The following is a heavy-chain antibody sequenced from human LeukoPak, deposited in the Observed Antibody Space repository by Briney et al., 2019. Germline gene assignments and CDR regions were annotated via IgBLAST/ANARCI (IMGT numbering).Heavy chain of an antibody. CDR1: GGSFSGYY. J-gene: IGHJ4*02. V-gene: IGHV4-34*01. D-gene: IGHD3-3*01. CDR2: INHSGST. CDR3: ARLRITIFVPSVN. Sequence: PSETLSLTCAVYGGSFSGYYWSWIRQPPGKGREWIGEINHSGSTNYNPPLKSRVTISVDTSKNQFSLKLSSVTAADTAVYYCARLRITIFVPSVNWGQGTLVTVSS.